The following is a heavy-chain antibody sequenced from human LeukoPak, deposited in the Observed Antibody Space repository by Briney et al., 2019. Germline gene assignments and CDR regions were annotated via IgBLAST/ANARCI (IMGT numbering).Heavy chain of an antibody. CDR1: GFTVSNNR. D-gene: IGHD1-26*01. CDR2: VYSDGNT. V-gene: IGHV3-53*01. J-gene: IGHJ1*01. CDR3: VREREGSNSEH. Sequence: GGSLRLSCAASGFTVSNNRLSWVRQAPGMGLEWVSTVYSDGNTYYPDSVKGRFTISRDGSKNTLYLQLNSLRTEDTAIYYCVREREGSNSEHWGQGTLVTVSS.